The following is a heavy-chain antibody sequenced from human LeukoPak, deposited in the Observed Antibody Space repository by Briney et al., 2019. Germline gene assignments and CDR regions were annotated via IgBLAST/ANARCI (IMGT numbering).Heavy chain of an antibody. CDR1: GFTFSSYS. Sequence: GGSLRLSCAASGFTFSSYSMNWVRQAPGKGLEWVSSISSSSSYIYYADSVKGRFTISRDNAKNSLYLQMNSLRAEDTAVYYCAREKRLRDGPGLAGGMDVWGQGTTVTVSS. CDR3: AREKRLRDGPGLAGGMDV. CDR2: ISSSSSYI. D-gene: IGHD5-24*01. V-gene: IGHV3-21*01. J-gene: IGHJ6*02.